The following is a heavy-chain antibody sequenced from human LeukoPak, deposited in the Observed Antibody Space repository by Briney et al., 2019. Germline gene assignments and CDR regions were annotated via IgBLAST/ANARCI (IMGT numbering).Heavy chain of an antibody. J-gene: IGHJ4*02. CDR2: IKEDGSEK. Sequence: GGSLRLSCAASGFTFSSYWMSWVRHAPGKGLEGVADIKEDGSEKYYVDSVKGRFTISRDNAKNSLYLQMNSLRAEDTAVYYCALNPDYYGSGSFDYWGQGTLVTVSS. CDR1: GFTFSSYW. V-gene: IGHV3-7*01. D-gene: IGHD3-10*01. CDR3: ALNPDYYGSGSFDY.